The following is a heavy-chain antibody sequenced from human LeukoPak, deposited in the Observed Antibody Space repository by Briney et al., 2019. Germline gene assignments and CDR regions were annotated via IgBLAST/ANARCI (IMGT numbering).Heavy chain of an antibody. V-gene: IGHV3-30*02. CDR1: GFTFSSYG. Sequence: GGSLRLSCAASGFTFSSYGMHWLRQAPGKGLEWVAFIRYDGSNKYYADSVKGRFTISRDNSKNTLYLQMNSLRAEDTAVYYCALTSGCQYYFDYWGQGTLVTVSS. D-gene: IGHD6-19*01. CDR2: IRYDGSNK. J-gene: IGHJ4*02. CDR3: ALTSGCQYYFDY.